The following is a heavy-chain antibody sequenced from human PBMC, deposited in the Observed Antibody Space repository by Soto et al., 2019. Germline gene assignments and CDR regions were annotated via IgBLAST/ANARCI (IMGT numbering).Heavy chain of an antibody. CDR1: GGSISSYY. V-gene: IGHV4-59*01. D-gene: IGHD3-10*01. Sequence: SETLSLTCTVSGGSISSYYWSWTRQPPGKGLEWIGYIYYSGSTNYNPSLKSRVTISVDTSKNQFSLKLSSVTAADTAVYYCARIGLWFGEWPSWFDPWGQGTRVTVAS. CDR2: IYYSGST. J-gene: IGHJ5*02. CDR3: ARIGLWFGEWPSWFDP.